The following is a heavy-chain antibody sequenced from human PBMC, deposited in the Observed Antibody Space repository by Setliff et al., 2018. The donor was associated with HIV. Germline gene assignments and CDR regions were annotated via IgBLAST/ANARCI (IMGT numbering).Heavy chain of an antibody. CDR1: GYIFTGYY. V-gene: IGHV1-18*04. J-gene: IGHJ3*02. Sequence: ASVKVSCKASGYIFTGYYIHWVRQAHGQGPEWMGWISGFNGNTKYAQSFQDRVAMTTETATSTAYMEMRSLRSDDTAVYFCARVPYRSAWFSGGHDAFDIWGQGTMVTVSS. D-gene: IGHD6-19*01. CDR2: ISGFNGNT. CDR3: ARVPYRSAWFSGGHDAFDI.